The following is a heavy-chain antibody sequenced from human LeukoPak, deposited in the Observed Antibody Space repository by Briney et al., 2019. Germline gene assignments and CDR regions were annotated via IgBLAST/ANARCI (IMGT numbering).Heavy chain of an antibody. CDR3: AKARFLGLKNLNWFDP. J-gene: IGHJ5*02. Sequence: GASVKVSCKASGGTFSSYAISWVRQAPGQGLEWMGGIIPIFGTANYAQKFQGRVTITTDESTSTAYMELSSLRSEDTAVYYCAKARFLGLKNLNWFDPWGQGTLVTVSS. D-gene: IGHD2/OR15-2a*01. CDR1: GGTFSSYA. V-gene: IGHV1-69*05. CDR2: IIPIFGTA.